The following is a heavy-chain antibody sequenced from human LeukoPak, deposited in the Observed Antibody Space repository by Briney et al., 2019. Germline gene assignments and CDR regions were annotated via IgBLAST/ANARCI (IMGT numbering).Heavy chain of an antibody. D-gene: IGHD1-26*01. CDR3: ARASFYSGSYYFDY. Sequence: ASVKVSCKASGYTFTSYGISWVRQAPGQGLEWMGWISAYNGNTNYAQKLQGRVTMTTDTSTSTAYMELRSLRSDDTAVYYCARASFYSGSYYFDYWGQGTLVTVSS. CDR2: ISAYNGNT. V-gene: IGHV1-18*01. CDR1: GYTFTSYG. J-gene: IGHJ4*02.